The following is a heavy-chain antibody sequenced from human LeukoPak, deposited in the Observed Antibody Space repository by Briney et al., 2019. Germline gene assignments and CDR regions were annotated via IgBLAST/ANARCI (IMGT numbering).Heavy chain of an antibody. CDR1: GFTFSSYS. J-gene: IGHJ4*02. CDR2: ITTSSSYI. CDR3: ARTSSLGYCVGGNCYWGVFDY. V-gene: IGHV3-21*06. D-gene: IGHD2-15*01. Sequence: GGSLRLSCAASGFTFSSYSFNWVRQAPGRGPEWVSSITTSSSYIFYADSVKGRFTISRDNAENSLYLQMNSLRAEDTAVYYCARTSSLGYCVGGNCYWGVFDYWGQGTLVTVSS.